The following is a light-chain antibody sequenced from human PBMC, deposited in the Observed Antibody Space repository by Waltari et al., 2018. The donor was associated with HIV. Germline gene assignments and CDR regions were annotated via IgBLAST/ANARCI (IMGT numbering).Light chain of an antibody. J-gene: IGKJ2*01. CDR3: QQNYSPPYT. CDR1: QSVLYSSNNKNY. CDR2: WAS. Sequence: DIVMTQSPDSLVVSLGERATTTCKSSQSVLYSSNNKNYLAWYQQKPGQPPKLLICWASTRESGVPDRFSGSGSGTDFTLTISSLQAEDVAVYYCQQNYSPPYTFGQGTKLEIK. V-gene: IGKV4-1*01.